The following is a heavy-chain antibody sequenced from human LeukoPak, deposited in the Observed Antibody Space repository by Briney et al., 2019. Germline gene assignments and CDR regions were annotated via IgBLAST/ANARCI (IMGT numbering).Heavy chain of an antibody. J-gene: IGHJ4*02. Sequence: GGSLRLSCAASGFTFSSYSMNWVRQAPGKGLEWVSSISSSSSYIYYADSVKGRFTISRDNAKNSLYLQMNSLRAEDTALYYCAKDIWGELSRYFDYWGQGTLVTVSS. V-gene: IGHV3-21*04. CDR2: ISSSSSYI. D-gene: IGHD3-16*01. CDR3: AKDIWGELSRYFDY. CDR1: GFTFSSYS.